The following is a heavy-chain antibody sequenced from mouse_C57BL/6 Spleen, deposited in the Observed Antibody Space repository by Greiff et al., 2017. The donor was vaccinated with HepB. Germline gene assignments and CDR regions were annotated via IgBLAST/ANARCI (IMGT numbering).Heavy chain of an antibody. CDR2: IWRGGST. Sequence: QVTLKESGPGLVQPSQSLSITCTVSGFSLTSYGVHWVRQSPGKGLEWLGVIWRGGSTDYNAAFMSRLSITKDNSKSQVFFKMNSLQADDTAIYYCAKNGEKFGLLPHWYFDVWGTGTTVTVSS. CDR3: AKNGEKFGLLPHWYFDV. V-gene: IGHV2-5*01. CDR1: GFSLTSYG. J-gene: IGHJ1*03. D-gene: IGHD2-3*01.